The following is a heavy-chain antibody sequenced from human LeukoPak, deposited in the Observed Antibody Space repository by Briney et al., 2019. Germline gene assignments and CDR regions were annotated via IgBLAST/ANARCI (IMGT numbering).Heavy chain of an antibody. J-gene: IGHJ4*02. Sequence: GESLTISCTGSGYSFTNYWIGWVRQMPGKGLEWMGIIYPGDSDTKYSPSFQGQVTISADKSISTAYLQWSSLKASDTAMYYCATLRSGYYYDYFDNWGQGTLVTVSS. CDR3: ATLRSGYYYDYFDN. CDR1: GYSFTNYW. D-gene: IGHD3-22*01. V-gene: IGHV5-51*01. CDR2: IYPGDSDT.